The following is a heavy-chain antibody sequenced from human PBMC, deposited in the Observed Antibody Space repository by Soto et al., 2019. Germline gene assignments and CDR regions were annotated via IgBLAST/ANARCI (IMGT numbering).Heavy chain of an antibody. V-gene: IGHV1-69*13. D-gene: IGHD1-7*01. CDR2: IIPIFGTA. Sequence: ASVKVSCKASGGTFSSYAISWVRQAPGQGLEWMGGIIPIFGTANYAQKFQGRVTITADESTSTAYMELSSLRSEDTAVYYCARELELNYYYGMDVWGQGTTVTVSS. J-gene: IGHJ6*02. CDR3: ARELELNYYYGMDV. CDR1: GGTFSSYA.